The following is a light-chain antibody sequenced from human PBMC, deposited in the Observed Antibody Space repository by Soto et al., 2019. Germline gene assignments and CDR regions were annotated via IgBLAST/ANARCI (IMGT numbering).Light chain of an antibody. CDR2: DVS. CDR1: SSDVGGYNY. CDR3: QSYDSSLSAWV. J-gene: IGLJ3*02. Sequence: QSVLTQPRSVSGSPGQSVTISCTGTSSDVGGYNYVSWYQQHPGKAPKLMIYDVSKRPSGVPDRFSGSKSGNTASLTISGLQAEDEADYYCQSYDSSLSAWVFGGGTKLTVL. V-gene: IGLV2-11*01.